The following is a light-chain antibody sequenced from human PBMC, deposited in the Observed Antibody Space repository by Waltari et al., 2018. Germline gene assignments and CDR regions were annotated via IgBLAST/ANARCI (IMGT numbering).Light chain of an antibody. CDR3: QSYDSSRSGWRV. J-gene: IGLJ1*01. V-gene: IGLV1-40*01. CDR2: DTT. Sequence: QSVLTQPPSVSGAPGQRVTISCTGGSSNIGADYDVHWYQQLPGTAPKLLIFDTTNRPSGVPNRFSGSKSGPSAFRAITGLQPEDEADYYGQSYDSSRSGWRVFGTGTKVTVL. CDR1: SSNIGADYD.